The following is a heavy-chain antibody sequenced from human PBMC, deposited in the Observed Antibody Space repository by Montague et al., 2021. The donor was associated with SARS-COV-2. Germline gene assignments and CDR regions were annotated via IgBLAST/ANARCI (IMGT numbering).Heavy chain of an antibody. CDR3: ARAGSGSYSFYYYYGIDV. CDR2: IYYSGST. Sequence: SETLSLTCTVSAGTISRYYFSWIPYPPGKALDWIAYIYYSGSTYYNPSTKSRVTVSVDTSKNLFSLQWSFVSAADTSVYYCARAGSGSYSFYYYYGIDVWGPGTPV. CDR1: AGTISRYY. D-gene: IGHD3-10*01. V-gene: IGHV4-59*08. J-gene: IGHJ6*02.